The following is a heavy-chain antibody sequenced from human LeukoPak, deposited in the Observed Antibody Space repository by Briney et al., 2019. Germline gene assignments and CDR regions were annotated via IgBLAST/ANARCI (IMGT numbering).Heavy chain of an antibody. CDR1: GFIFSHHG. V-gene: IGHV3-48*04. J-gene: IGHJ4*02. Sequence: GGSLRLSCAASGFIFSHHGMNWVRQAPGKGLEWVSGIRTDGVTTYYADSVKGRFTISRDNAKNSLYLQMNSLRAEDTAVYYCASIAAAGRLDYWGQGTLVTVSS. CDR3: ASIAAAGRLDY. D-gene: IGHD6-13*01. CDR2: IRTDGVTT.